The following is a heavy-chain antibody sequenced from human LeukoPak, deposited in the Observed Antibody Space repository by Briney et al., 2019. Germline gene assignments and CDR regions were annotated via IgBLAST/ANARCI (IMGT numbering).Heavy chain of an antibody. CDR1: GGTFSSYA. CDR3: ARGAYSSSWSHDFDY. V-gene: IGHV1-46*01. Sequence: GASVKVSCKASGGTFSSYAISWVRQAPGQGLEWMGIINPSGGSTSYAQKFQGRVTMTRDTSTSTVYMELSSLRSEDTAVYYCARGAYSSSWSHDFDYWGQGTLVTVSS. CDR2: INPSGGST. D-gene: IGHD6-13*01. J-gene: IGHJ4*02.